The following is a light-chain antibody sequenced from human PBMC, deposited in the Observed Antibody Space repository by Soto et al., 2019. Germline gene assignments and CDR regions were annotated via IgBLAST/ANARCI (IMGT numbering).Light chain of an antibody. CDR3: SSYAGSRNV. CDR2: EVN. Sequence: VLTQPPSASGSPGQSVAISCTGTSSDVGGYNYVSWYQQHPGKAPKLMIYEVNKRPSGVPDRFSGSKSGNTASLTVSGLQAEDEADYYCSSYAGSRNVFVTGTMVTVL. J-gene: IGLJ1*01. CDR1: SSDVGGYNY. V-gene: IGLV2-8*01.